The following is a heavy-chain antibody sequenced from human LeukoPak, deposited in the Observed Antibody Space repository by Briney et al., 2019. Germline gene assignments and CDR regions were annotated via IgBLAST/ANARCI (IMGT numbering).Heavy chain of an antibody. CDR1: GGSISSYY. CDR3: EAYYDSSGYIF. J-gene: IGHJ4*02. D-gene: IGHD3-22*01. V-gene: IGHV4-59*12. CDR2: IYHSGST. Sequence: PSETLSLTCTVSGGSISSYYWSWIRQPPGKGLEWIGEIYHSGSTNYNPSLKSRVTISVDKSKNQFSLKLSSVTAADTAVYYCEAYYDSSGYIFWGQGTLVTVSS.